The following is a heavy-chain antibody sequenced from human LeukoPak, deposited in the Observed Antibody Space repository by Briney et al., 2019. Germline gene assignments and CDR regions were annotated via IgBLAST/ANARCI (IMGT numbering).Heavy chain of an antibody. J-gene: IGHJ5*02. V-gene: IGHV1-18*01. Sequence: GASVKVSCKASGHTFTSYGISWVRQAPGQGLEWMGWISAYNGNTNYAQKLQGGVTMTTDTSTSTAYMELRSLRSDDTAVYYCARGCSGGSCSDNWFDPWGQGTLVTVSS. D-gene: IGHD2-15*01. CDR1: GHTFTSYG. CDR3: ARGCSGGSCSDNWFDP. CDR2: ISAYNGNT.